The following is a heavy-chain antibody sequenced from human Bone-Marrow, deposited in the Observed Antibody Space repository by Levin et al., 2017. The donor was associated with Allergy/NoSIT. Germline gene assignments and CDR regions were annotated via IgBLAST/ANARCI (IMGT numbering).Heavy chain of an antibody. CDR2: IYYSGST. CDR1: GGSVSSGSHY. Sequence: SQTLSLTCTVSGGSVSSGSHYWSWIRQPPGKGLEWIGYIYYSGSTNYNPSLKSRVTISVDRSKNQFSLKLSSVTAADTAVYYCARDNGLSYGLTNWFDPWGQGTLVTVSS. D-gene: IGHD5-18*01. V-gene: IGHV4-61*01. J-gene: IGHJ5*02. CDR3: ARDNGLSYGLTNWFDP.